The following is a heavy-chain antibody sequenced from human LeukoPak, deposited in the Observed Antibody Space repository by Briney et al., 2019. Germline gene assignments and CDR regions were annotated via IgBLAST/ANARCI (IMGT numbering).Heavy chain of an antibody. J-gene: IGHJ2*01. V-gene: IGHV5-51*01. CDR3: ARHHSGSYYYDWYFDL. Sequence: GESLKISCKCSGSIFTSYWIGWVRQLPGKGLEWMGIIHPGDSDTRYSPSFQGQVTISAHKSISTAYLQWSSLKASDTAMYYCARHHSGSYYYDWYFDLWGRGTLVTVSS. D-gene: IGHD1-26*01. CDR2: IHPGDSDT. CDR1: GSIFTSYW.